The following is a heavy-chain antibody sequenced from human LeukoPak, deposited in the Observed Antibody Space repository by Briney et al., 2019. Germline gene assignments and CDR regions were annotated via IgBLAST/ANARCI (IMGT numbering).Heavy chain of an antibody. J-gene: IGHJ4*02. CDR3: ARDASFYGSGRYY. CDR2: IYSGGST. D-gene: IGHD3-10*01. CDR1: GFTVSSNY. Sequence: GGSLRLSCAASGFTVSSNYMSWVRQAPGKGLEWVSVIYSGGSTYYADSVKGRFTISRDNSKNTLYLQMNSLRAEDTAVYYCARDASFYGSGRYYWGQGTLVTVSS. V-gene: IGHV3-53*01.